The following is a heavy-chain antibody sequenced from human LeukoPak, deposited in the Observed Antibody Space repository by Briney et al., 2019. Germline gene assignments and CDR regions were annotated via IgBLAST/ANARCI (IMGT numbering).Heavy chain of an antibody. CDR1: GFTFSSYW. Sequence: GGSLRLSCAASGFTFSSYWMSWVRQAPGKGPEWVANIKQDGSEKYYVDSVKGRFTISRDNAKNSLYLQMNSLRAEDTAVYYCARVNYYDSSGYYYSSYYYYYYMDVWGKGTTVTVSS. D-gene: IGHD3-22*01. CDR2: IKQDGSEK. J-gene: IGHJ6*03. CDR3: ARVNYYDSSGYYYSSYYYYYYMDV. V-gene: IGHV3-7*01.